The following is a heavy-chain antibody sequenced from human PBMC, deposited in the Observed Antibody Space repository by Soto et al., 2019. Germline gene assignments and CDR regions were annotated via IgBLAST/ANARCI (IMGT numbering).Heavy chain of an antibody. D-gene: IGHD3-10*01. Sequence: SVKVSCKASGFTFTNSAVQWVRQARGQRLECIGWIVVGSGNTNYAQKFQGRVTFTRDMSTSTAYMELSSLRSEDTAVYYCARVVGSGTYYNQYNWFDPWGQGTLVTVSS. J-gene: IGHJ5*02. CDR2: IVVGSGNT. CDR1: GFTFTNSA. V-gene: IGHV1-58*01. CDR3: ARVVGSGTYYNQYNWFDP.